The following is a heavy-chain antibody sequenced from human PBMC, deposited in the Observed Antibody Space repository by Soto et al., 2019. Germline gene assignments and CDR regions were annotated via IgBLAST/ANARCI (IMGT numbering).Heavy chain of an antibody. D-gene: IGHD2-2*01. CDR2: ISYDGSNK. CDR3: AKDAPYCISTSCYDDVYIKAV. J-gene: IGHJ6*01. CDR1: GLTFSSYG. Sequence: GGSVGLSCAASGLTFSSYGMRWVRQAPGKGIKRVAVISYDGSNKYYADSVKGRFTISRDNSKHTLYLQMNSLRAEDTAVYYCAKDAPYCISTSCYDDVYIKAVWGQGTTDTVSS. V-gene: IGHV3-30*18.